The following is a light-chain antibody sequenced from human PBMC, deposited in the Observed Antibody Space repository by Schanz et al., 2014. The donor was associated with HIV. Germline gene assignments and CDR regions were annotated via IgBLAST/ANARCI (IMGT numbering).Light chain of an antibody. V-gene: IGLV1-44*01. CDR2: NTY. Sequence: QSVLTQPPSASGTPGQRVTISCSGSSSNIGSNDVNWYQQLPGTAPKLLIYNTYHRPSGVPDRFSGSDSGASASLAISGLQSEDEADYYCATWVDSLNGWVFGGGTKLTVL. CDR3: ATWVDSLNGWV. CDR1: SSNIGSND. J-gene: IGLJ3*02.